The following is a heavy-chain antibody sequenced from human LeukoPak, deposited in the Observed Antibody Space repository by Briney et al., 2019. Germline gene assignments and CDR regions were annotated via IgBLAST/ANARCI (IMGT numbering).Heavy chain of an antibody. CDR1: GGSISSGSYY. D-gene: IGHD4-11*01. Sequence: SQTLSLTCTVSGGSISSGSYYWSWIRQPAGKGLEWIGRIYTSGSTNYNPSLKSRVTISVDTSKNQFSLKLSSVTAADTAVYYCARRYSNYFFDYWGQGTLVTVSS. V-gene: IGHV4-61*02. CDR2: IYTSGST. CDR3: ARRYSNYFFDY. J-gene: IGHJ4*02.